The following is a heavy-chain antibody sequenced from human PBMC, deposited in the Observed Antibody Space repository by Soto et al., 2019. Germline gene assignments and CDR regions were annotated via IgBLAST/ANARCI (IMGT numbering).Heavy chain of an antibody. Sequence: EVQLVESGGGWVQPGGSLRLSCTDSGFAFSVSGMNWVRQAPGKGLDWVSYITGSSDRILFADSVKGRFTVSRDNAKNSLYLQMNSLRDEDTGIYYCTTSNGHMNHWGQGTLVSVSS. J-gene: IGHJ4*02. CDR3: TTSNGHMNH. V-gene: IGHV3-48*02. CDR2: ITGSSDRI. CDR1: GFAFSVSG. D-gene: IGHD3-22*01.